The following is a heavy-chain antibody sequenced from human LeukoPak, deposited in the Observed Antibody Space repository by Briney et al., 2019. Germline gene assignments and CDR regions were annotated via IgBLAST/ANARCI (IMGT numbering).Heavy chain of an antibody. D-gene: IGHD3-10*01. J-gene: IGHJ4*02. V-gene: IGHV4-34*01. CDR1: GGSLSGYY. CDR2: INHSGST. CDR3: AIYGSGSYSIDY. Sequence: SDTLSLPRAVCGGSLSGYYWRWIRQPPGTGLEWIGEINHSGSTNYNPALKSRVHISLDTAKIQFSLKLSSVTAADTAVYYCAIYGSGSYSIDYWGQGTLVTVSS.